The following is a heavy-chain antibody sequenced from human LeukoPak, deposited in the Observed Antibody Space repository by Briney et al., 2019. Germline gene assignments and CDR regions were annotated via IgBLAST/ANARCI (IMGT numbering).Heavy chain of an antibody. CDR3: VVGHDLEFEF. CDR1: GFSVGPNY. Sequence: PGGSLRLSCAASGFSVGPNYMTWVRQAPGKGLEWVSMIYAGGNTYYRDSVKGRVTISRDSSKNTVLLHMSGLRDDDTAIYYCVVGHDLEFEFWGQGTLVIVSS. CDR2: IYAGGNT. D-gene: IGHD1-1*01. J-gene: IGHJ5*01. V-gene: IGHV3-53*01.